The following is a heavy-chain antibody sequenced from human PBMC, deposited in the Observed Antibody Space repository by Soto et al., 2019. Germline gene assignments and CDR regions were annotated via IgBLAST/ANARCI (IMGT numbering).Heavy chain of an antibody. CDR3: ARGRGVAAAGTLGYYFDY. V-gene: IGHV5-51*01. D-gene: IGHD6-13*01. Sequence: GESLKISCKGSGYSFTSYWIGWVRQMPGKGLEWMGIIYPGDSDTRYSPSFQGQVTISADKSISTAYLQWSSLKASDTAMYYCARGRGVAAAGTLGYYFDYWGQGTLVTVSS. CDR2: IYPGDSDT. J-gene: IGHJ4*02. CDR1: GYSFTSYW.